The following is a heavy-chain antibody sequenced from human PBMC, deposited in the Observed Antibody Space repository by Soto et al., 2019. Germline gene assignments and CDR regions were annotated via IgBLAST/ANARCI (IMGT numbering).Heavy chain of an antibody. CDR2: IYYSGSS. CDR1: GGSVRSGDHY. CDR3: ARVERWSIYFDL. Sequence: PSETLSLTCTVSGGSVRSGDHYWSWIRQPPGKGLEWIGYIYYSGSSNYNTSLKSRVTISVDTSKNHYYLKLNSVTAADTAIYYCARVERWSIYFDLWGQGTQVTVSS. D-gene: IGHD2-15*01. V-gene: IGHV4-61*08. J-gene: IGHJ4*02.